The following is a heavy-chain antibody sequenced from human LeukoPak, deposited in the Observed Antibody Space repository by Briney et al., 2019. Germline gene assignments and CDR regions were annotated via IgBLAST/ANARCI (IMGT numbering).Heavy chain of an antibody. J-gene: IGHJ4*02. CDR2: IWSDGKIK. Sequence: GGSLTLSCAASGSTFSQYDMHWVRQAPGKGLEWMAVIWSDGKIKYYVDSVRRRFTISRDNSKNTLFLQMNILSADDAADYYLAKDRAVAGTDARYYSDSWGQGTLVTVSA. CDR3: AKDRAVAGTDARYYSDS. CDR1: GSTFSQYD. D-gene: IGHD6-19*01. V-gene: IGHV3-33*06.